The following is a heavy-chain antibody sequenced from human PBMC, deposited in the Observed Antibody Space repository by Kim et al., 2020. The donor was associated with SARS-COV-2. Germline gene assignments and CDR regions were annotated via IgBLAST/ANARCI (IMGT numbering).Heavy chain of an antibody. CDR3: ARQKVGYYDSSGSNWFDP. V-gene: IGHV5-10-1*01. CDR2: IDPSDSYT. J-gene: IGHJ5*02. CDR1: GYSFTSYW. D-gene: IGHD3-22*01. Sequence: GESLKISCKGSGYSFTSYWISWVRQMPGKGLEWMGRIDPSDSYTNYSPSFQGHVTISADKSISTAYLQWSSLKASDTAMYYCARQKVGYYDSSGSNWFDPWGQGTLVTVSS.